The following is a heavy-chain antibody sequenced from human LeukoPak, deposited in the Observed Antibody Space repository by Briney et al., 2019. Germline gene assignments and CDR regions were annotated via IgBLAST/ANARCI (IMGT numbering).Heavy chain of an antibody. CDR2: INAGNGNT. Sequence: ASVKVSCKASGYTFTSYAMHWVRQAPGQRLEWMGWINAGNGNTKYSQKFQGRVTITRDTSASTAYMELSSLRSEDTAVYYCARGGLERRPGNYFDYWGQGTLVTVSS. J-gene: IGHJ4*02. V-gene: IGHV1-3*01. CDR1: GYTFTSYA. CDR3: ARGGLERRPGNYFDY. D-gene: IGHD1-1*01.